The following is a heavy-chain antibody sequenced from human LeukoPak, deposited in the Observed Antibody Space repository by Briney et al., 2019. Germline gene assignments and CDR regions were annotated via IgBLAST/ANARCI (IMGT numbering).Heavy chain of an antibody. V-gene: IGHV3-74*01. CDR3: AREGSGIYYDN. CDR2: INSDGSST. CDR1: GFTFSSYW. Sequence: GGSLRLSCAASGFTFSSYWMHCVRQAPGKGLVWVSRINSDGSSTSYADSVKGRFTISRDNAKNTLYLQMNSLRDEDTAMYYCAREGSGIYYDNWGQGTLVTVSS. D-gene: IGHD1-26*01. J-gene: IGHJ4*02.